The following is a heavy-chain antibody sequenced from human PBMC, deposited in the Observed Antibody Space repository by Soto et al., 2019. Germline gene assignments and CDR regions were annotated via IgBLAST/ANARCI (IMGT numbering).Heavy chain of an antibody. D-gene: IGHD6-19*01. V-gene: IGHV3-11*05. CDR2: ISSRSTYT. Sequence: QVQLVESGGGLVKPGGSLRLSCAASGFTFRDYYMTWIRQAPGKGLEWVSYISSRSTYTNYADSVQGQFTISRDNAKNSLYLQMNSLRAEDTAVYYCARGYYGWYLGDFDYWGQGTLVTVSS. CDR1: GFTFRDYY. J-gene: IGHJ4*02. CDR3: ARGYYGWYLGDFDY.